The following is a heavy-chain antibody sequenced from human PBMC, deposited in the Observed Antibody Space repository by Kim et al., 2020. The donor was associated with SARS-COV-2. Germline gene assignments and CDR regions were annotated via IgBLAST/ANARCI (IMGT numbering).Heavy chain of an antibody. Sequence: SETLSLTCTVSGGSISSSSYYWGWIRQPPGKGLEWIGSIYYSGSTYYNPSLKSRVTISVDTSKNQFSLKLSSVTAADTAVYYCARAGRVTMIVVVITTSYDAFDIWGQGTMVTVSS. J-gene: IGHJ3*02. CDR2: IYYSGST. CDR1: GGSISSSSYY. CDR3: ARAGRVTMIVVVITTSYDAFDI. V-gene: IGHV4-39*07. D-gene: IGHD3-22*01.